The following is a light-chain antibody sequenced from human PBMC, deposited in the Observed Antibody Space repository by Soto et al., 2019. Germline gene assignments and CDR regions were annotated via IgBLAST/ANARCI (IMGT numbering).Light chain of an antibody. Sequence: DIQVTQSPSSLSASVGDRVTITCRASQSITTFLNWYQQKPGNAPKLLIYAASSLQTGVPSRFSGSGSGTDFTLTISSLQREDFATYYCQQAYGAPPTFGQGTNVEIK. CDR2: AAS. J-gene: IGKJ1*01. CDR3: QQAYGAPPT. CDR1: QSITTF. V-gene: IGKV1-39*01.